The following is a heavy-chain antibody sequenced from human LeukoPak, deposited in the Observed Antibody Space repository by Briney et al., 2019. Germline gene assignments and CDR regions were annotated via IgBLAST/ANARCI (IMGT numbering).Heavy chain of an antibody. CDR1: GCSISRYY. CDR3: ARDGYDSSGYYSHYYGMDV. V-gene: IGHV4-4*07. Sequence: SETLSLTCTVSGCSISRYYWSWIRQPAGKGLEWLGRIYTSGSTNYNPSVKSGVTMSVDTSKNEFSLKLSSVTAADTAVYYCARDGYDSSGYYSHYYGMDVWGQGTTVTVSS. D-gene: IGHD3-22*01. J-gene: IGHJ6*02. CDR2: IYTSGST.